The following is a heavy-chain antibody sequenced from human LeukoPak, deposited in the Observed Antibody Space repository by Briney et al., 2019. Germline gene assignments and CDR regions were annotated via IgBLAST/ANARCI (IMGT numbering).Heavy chain of an antibody. Sequence: GGTLRLSCAASGFTFSSYWMSWVRQAPGKGLEWVANIKQDGSEKYYVDSVKGRFTISRDNAKNSLYLQMNSLRAEDTAVYYCARDGSYYDSSGYYYGDFDYWGQGTLVTVSS. J-gene: IGHJ4*02. CDR3: ARDGSYYDSSGYYYGDFDY. V-gene: IGHV3-7*01. CDR1: GFTFSSYW. CDR2: IKQDGSEK. D-gene: IGHD3-22*01.